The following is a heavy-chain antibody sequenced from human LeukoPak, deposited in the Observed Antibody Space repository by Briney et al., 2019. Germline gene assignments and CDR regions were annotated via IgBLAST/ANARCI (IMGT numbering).Heavy chain of an antibody. CDR3: ARRAGAYSHPYDY. J-gene: IGHJ4*02. CDR1: GFTVSSNY. CDR2: IYSGGST. V-gene: IGHV3-53*01. Sequence: GALRLSCAASGFTVSSNYMSWVRQAPGKGLEWVSVIYSGGSTYYADSVKGRFTISRDNSKNMLYLQMNSLRAEDTAVYYCARRAGAYSHPYDYWGQGTLVTVSS. D-gene: IGHD4/OR15-4a*01.